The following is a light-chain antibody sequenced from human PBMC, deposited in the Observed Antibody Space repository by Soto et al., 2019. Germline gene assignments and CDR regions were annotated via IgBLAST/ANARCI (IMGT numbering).Light chain of an antibody. Sequence: QSVLTQPASVSGSPGQSITISCTGTISDVGGYNYVSWYQHHPGKAPKLMIYDVTNRPSGVSNRFSGSKSGNTASLTISGLQAEDEADYYCFSYRSSSARYVFGTGTKVTVL. V-gene: IGLV2-14*03. CDR2: DVT. J-gene: IGLJ1*01. CDR1: ISDVGGYNY. CDR3: FSYRSSSARYV.